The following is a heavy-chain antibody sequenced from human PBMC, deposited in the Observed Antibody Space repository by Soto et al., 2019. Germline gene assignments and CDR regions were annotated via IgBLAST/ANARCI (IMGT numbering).Heavy chain of an antibody. CDR3: ARYNAASGTYYFDF. V-gene: IGHV4-4*02. D-gene: IGHD6-13*01. Sequence: SETLSLTCAVSGASVSSTYWWSWVRQPPGKGPEWIGEINHRGSANYNPSLKSRVTISVDISKSQFSLRLTSVTAADTAVYYCARYNAASGTYYFDFWGQGALVTSPQ. CDR2: INHRGSA. CDR1: GASVSSTYW. J-gene: IGHJ4*02.